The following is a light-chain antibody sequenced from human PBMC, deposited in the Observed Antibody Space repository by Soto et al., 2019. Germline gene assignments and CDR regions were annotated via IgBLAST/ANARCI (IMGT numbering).Light chain of an antibody. J-gene: IGKJ4*01. CDR1: QTVSNN. CDR2: FGS. Sequence: ERVMTQFPATLSVSPGAKATLSCRASQTVSNNLAWYQQKPGQAPRLLIYFGSTRATGVPARFSGSGSGTEFTLTISNLQSEDSAVYYCQHYNEWPLTFGGGTKLETK. CDR3: QHYNEWPLT. V-gene: IGKV3-15*01.